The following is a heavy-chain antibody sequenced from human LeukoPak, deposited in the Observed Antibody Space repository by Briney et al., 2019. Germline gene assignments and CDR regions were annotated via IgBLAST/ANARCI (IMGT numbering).Heavy chain of an antibody. CDR2: IGRSGGTE. CDR1: GFTFGGYD. CDR3: TRGFGGIFDF. J-gene: IGHJ4*02. D-gene: IGHD3-3*01. Sequence: GGSLRLSCAASGFTFGGYDMNWVRQAPGKGLEWVSYIGRSGGTEYYADPVKGRFTISRDNAKNSMSLQMNSLRAEDTAVYYCTRGFGGIFDFWCQGTLVPVSS. V-gene: IGHV3-48*03.